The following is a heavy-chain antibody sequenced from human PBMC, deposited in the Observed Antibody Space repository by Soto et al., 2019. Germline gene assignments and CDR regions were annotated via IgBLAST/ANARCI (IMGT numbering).Heavy chain of an antibody. Sequence: ASVKVSCKASGYTFTSYGMSWVRQAPGQGLEWMGWISAYNGNTNYAQKLQGRVTMTTDTSTSTAYMELRSLRSDDTAVYYCARDMNDFWSGYPSLGGMDVWGQGTTVTVSS. D-gene: IGHD3-3*01. CDR2: ISAYNGNT. CDR1: GYTFTSYG. V-gene: IGHV1-18*01. CDR3: ARDMNDFWSGYPSLGGMDV. J-gene: IGHJ6*02.